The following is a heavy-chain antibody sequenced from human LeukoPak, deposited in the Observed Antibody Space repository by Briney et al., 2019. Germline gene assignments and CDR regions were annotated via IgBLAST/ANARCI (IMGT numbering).Heavy chain of an antibody. Sequence: PGGSLRLSCAASGFTFSSYAMSWVRQAPGKGLEWVSAISGSGGSTYYADSVKGRFTISRDNSKNTLYLQMNSLRAEDTAVYYCAKDFHPLSSRDGYHGQRLIFDYWGQGTLVTVSS. CDR1: GFTFSSYA. V-gene: IGHV3-23*01. D-gene: IGHD5-24*01. CDR3: AKDFHPLSSRDGYHGQRLIFDY. J-gene: IGHJ4*02. CDR2: ISGSGGST.